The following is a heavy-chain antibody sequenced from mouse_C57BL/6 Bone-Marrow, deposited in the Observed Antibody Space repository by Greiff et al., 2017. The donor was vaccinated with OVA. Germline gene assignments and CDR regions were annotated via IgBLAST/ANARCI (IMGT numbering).Heavy chain of an antibody. V-gene: IGHV6-3*01. CDR3: TGTGLLTGGFDY. D-gene: IGHD4-1*01. J-gene: IGHJ2*01. CDR1: GFTFSNYW. Sequence: DVMLVESGGGLVQPGGSMKLSCVASGFTFSNYWMNWVRQSPEKGLEWVAQIRLKSDNYATHYAESVKGRFTISRDDSKSSVYLQMNNLRAEDTGIYYCTGTGLLTGGFDYWGQGTTLTVSS. CDR2: IRLKSDNYAT.